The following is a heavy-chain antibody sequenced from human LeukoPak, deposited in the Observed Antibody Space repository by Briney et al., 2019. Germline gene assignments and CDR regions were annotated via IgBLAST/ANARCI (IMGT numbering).Heavy chain of an antibody. CDR2: IYYSGST. J-gene: IGHJ3*02. CDR1: GGSFSSSSSY. CDR3: ARPLWVGVARGAFDI. Sequence: SETLSLTCTVSGGSFSSSSSYWGWIRQPPGKGLEWIGSIYYSGSTYYNPSLKSRVTISVDTSKNQFSLKLSSVTAADTAVYYCARPLWVGVARGAFDIWGQGTMVTVSS. D-gene: IGHD3-3*01. V-gene: IGHV4-39*01.